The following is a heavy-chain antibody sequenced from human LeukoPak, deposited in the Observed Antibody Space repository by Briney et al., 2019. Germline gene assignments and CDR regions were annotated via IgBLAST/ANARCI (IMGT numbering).Heavy chain of an antibody. J-gene: IGHJ4*02. CDR2: ITYDGRT. V-gene: IGHV4-34*01. D-gene: IGHD6-19*01. Sequence: SETLSLTCAVFGGSFDGYYWSWIRQSPGKGLEWIGEITYDGRTKYNPSLRSRVSISVDASKIQFSLNLTSVTAADTAMYYCARHAWQWLPFEHWDQGTLVTVSS. CDR1: GGSFDGYY. CDR3: ARHAWQWLPFEH.